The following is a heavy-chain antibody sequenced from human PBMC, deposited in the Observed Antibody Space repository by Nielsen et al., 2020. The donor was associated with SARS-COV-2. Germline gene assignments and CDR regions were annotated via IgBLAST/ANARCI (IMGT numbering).Heavy chain of an antibody. CDR3: ARLITPRGSNDYFYFDY. J-gene: IGHJ4*02. CDR1: GGSINNNNW. CDR2: IYYSGTT. Sequence: SETLSLTCSVSGGSINNNNWWHWVRQPPGKGLEWIGEIYYSGTTNYNPSLKSRVTISVDRSKNQFSLRLSSVTAADTAVYYCARLITPRGSNDYFYFDYWGQGTPVTVSS. V-gene: IGHV4-4*02. D-gene: IGHD3-22*01.